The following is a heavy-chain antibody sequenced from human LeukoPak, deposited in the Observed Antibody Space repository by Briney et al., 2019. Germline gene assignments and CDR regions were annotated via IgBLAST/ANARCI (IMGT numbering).Heavy chain of an antibody. Sequence: GGSLRLSCAASGFTFSSYGMHWVRQAPSKGLEWVAFIRYDGSNKYYADSMKGRFTISRDNSKNTLYLQMNSLRAEDTAVYYCAKAVGNWFDPWGQGTLVTVSS. CDR1: GFTFSSYG. CDR3: AKAVGNWFDP. J-gene: IGHJ5*02. CDR2: IRYDGSNK. V-gene: IGHV3-30*02.